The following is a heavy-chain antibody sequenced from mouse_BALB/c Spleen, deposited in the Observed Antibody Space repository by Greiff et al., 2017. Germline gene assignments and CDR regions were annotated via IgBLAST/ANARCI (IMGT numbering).Heavy chain of an antibody. CDR2: IWTGGGT. Sequence: VQLVESGPGLVAPSQSLSITCTVSGFSLTSYDISWIRQPPGKGLEWLGVIWTGGGTNYNSAFMSRLSISKDNSKSQVFLKMNSLQTDDTAIYYCVRDYGNYLSWFAYWGQGTLVTVSA. CDR1: GFSLTSYD. V-gene: IGHV2-9-2*01. CDR3: VRDYGNYLSWFAY. J-gene: IGHJ3*01. D-gene: IGHD2-1*01.